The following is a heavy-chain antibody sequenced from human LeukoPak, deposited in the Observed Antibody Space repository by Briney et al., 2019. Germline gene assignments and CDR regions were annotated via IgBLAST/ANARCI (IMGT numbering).Heavy chain of an antibody. Sequence: SVKVSCKASGGTFSSYAISWVRQAPGQGLEWMGRIIPILGIANYAQKFQGRVTITADKSTSTAYMELSSLRSEDTAVYYCASGLSIFPYYGMDVWGQGTTVTVSS. CDR1: GGTFSSYA. V-gene: IGHV1-69*04. CDR2: IIPILGIA. D-gene: IGHD3-3*02. CDR3: ASGLSIFPYYGMDV. J-gene: IGHJ6*02.